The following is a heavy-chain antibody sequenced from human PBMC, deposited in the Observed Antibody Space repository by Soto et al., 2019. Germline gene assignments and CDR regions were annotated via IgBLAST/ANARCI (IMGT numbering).Heavy chain of an antibody. D-gene: IGHD2-15*01. V-gene: IGHV3-30-3*01. CDR1: GFTFSSYA. CDR3: AKGDIVGKGNFDY. J-gene: IGHJ4*02. Sequence: QVQLVESGGGVVQPGRSLRLSCAASGFTFSSYAMHWVRQAPGKGLEWVAVISYDGSNKYYADSVKGRFTISRDNSKNTLYLQMNSLRAEDTAVYYCAKGDIVGKGNFDYWGQGTLVTVSS. CDR2: ISYDGSNK.